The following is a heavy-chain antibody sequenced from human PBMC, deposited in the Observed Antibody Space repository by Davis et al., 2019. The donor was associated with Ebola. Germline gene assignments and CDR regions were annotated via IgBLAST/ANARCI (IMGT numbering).Heavy chain of an antibody. CDR2: INHSGST. J-gene: IGHJ5*02. D-gene: IGHD1-26*01. V-gene: IGHV4-34*01. CDR3: ARVRSYTWFDP. Sequence: MPSETLSLTCAVYGGSFSGYYWGWIRQPPGKGLEWIGEINHSGSTNYNPSLKSRVTISVDTSKNQFSLKLSSVTAADTAVYYCARVRSYTWFDPWGQGTLVTVSS. CDR1: GGSFSGYY.